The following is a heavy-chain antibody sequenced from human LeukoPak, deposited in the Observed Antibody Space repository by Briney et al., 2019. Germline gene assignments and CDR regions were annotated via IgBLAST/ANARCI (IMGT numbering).Heavy chain of an antibody. Sequence: SETLSLTCAVYGGSFSRYYRSWIRQPPGKGLEWIGEINHSGSTNYNPSLKSRVTISVDTSKNQFSLKLSSVTAAHTAVYYCARGGDGRITKFHFDYWGQGTLVTVSS. CDR3: ARGGDGRITKFHFDY. CDR2: INHSGST. D-gene: IGHD3-9*01. J-gene: IGHJ4*02. V-gene: IGHV4-34*01. CDR1: GGSFSRYY.